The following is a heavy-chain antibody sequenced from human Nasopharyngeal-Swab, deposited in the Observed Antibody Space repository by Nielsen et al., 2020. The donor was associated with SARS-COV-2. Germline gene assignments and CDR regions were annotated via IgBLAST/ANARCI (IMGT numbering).Heavy chain of an antibody. Sequence: GGSLRLSCAASGFTFSSYWMHWVRQAPGKGLVWVSRINSDGSSTSYADSVKGRFTISRDNAKNTLYLQMNSLRAEDTAVYYCAKRLAGYCSGGSCPRGWYFDLWGRGTLVTVSS. CDR3: AKRLAGYCSGGSCPRGWYFDL. J-gene: IGHJ2*01. V-gene: IGHV3-74*01. D-gene: IGHD2-15*01. CDR1: GFTFSSYW. CDR2: INSDGSST.